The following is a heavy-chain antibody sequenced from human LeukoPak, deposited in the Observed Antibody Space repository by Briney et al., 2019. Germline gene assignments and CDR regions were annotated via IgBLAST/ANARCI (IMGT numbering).Heavy chain of an antibody. V-gene: IGHV3-74*01. CDR1: GFTFSSYW. CDR3: ARDNSSSWYYFDY. D-gene: IGHD6-13*01. J-gene: IGHJ4*02. Sequence: TGGSLRLSCAASGFTFSSYWMHWVRQAPGRGLVWVSRINSDGSSTSYVDSVKGRFTISRDNAKNTLYLQMNSLRAEDTAVYYCARDNSSSWYYFDYRGQGTLVTVSS. CDR2: INSDGSST.